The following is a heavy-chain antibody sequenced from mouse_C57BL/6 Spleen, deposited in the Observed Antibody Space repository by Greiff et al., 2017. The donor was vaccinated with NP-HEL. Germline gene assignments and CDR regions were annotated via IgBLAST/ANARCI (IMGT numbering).Heavy chain of an antibody. CDR2: IDPSDSYT. V-gene: IGHV1-59*01. Sequence: QVQLQQPGAELVRPGTSVKLSCKASGYTFTSYWMHWVKQRPGQGLEWIGVIDPSDSYTNYNQKFKGKATLTVDTSSSTAYMQLSSLTSEDSAVYYCARGDDGYSPFAYWGQGTLVTVSA. D-gene: IGHD2-3*01. CDR1: GYTFTSYW. J-gene: IGHJ3*01. CDR3: ARGDDGYSPFAY.